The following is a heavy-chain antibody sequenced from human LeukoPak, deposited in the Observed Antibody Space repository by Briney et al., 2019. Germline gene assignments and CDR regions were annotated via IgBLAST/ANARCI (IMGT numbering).Heavy chain of an antibody. D-gene: IGHD5-18*01. CDR3: ARHLGRGYSYGYDYYYYYMDV. CDR2: INHSGST. J-gene: IGHJ6*03. V-gene: IGHV4-34*01. Sequence: SETLSLTCAVYGGSFSGYYWSWIRQPPGKGLEWIGEINHSGSTNYNPSLKSRVTISVDTSKNQFSLELSSVTAADTAVYYCARHLGRGYSYGYDYYYYYMDVWGKGTTVTISS. CDR1: GGSFSGYY.